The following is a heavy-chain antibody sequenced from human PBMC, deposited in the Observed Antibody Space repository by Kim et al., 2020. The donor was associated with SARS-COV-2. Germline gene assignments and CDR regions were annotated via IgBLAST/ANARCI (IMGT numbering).Heavy chain of an antibody. CDR3: TKDSVGAKSAFDI. D-gene: IGHD1-26*01. CDR1: GFTFSSYA. CDR2: ISGSGGST. V-gene: IGHV3-23*01. Sequence: GGSLRLSCAASGFTFSSYAMSWVRQATGKGLECVSAISGSGGSTYYVDSVKGRFTISRDNFKNTLYLQMNSLIAEDMAVSYVTKDSVGAKSAFDIWGQG. J-gene: IGHJ3*02.